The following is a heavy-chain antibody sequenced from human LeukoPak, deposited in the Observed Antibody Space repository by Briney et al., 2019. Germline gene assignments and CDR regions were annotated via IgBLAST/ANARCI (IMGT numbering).Heavy chain of an antibody. CDR1: GGSVNSGNYY. J-gene: IGHJ4*02. V-gene: IGHV4-61*01. Sequence: SETLSLTCTVSGGSVNSGNYYWSWIRQPPGKGLEWIGYIYYSGSTYYYNPSLESRVTISLDTSKNQFSLKLSSVTAADTAVYYCGRDREWELQSLRYFDYWGQGTLVTVSS. CDR3: GRDREWELQSLRYFDY. CDR2: IYYSGSTY. D-gene: IGHD1-26*01.